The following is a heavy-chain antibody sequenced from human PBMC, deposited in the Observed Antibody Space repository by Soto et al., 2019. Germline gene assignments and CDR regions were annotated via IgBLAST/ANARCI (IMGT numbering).Heavy chain of an antibody. D-gene: IGHD3-16*02. CDR3: EAEMTFGKLSVV. V-gene: IGHV1-69*13. Sequence: SVKVSCKASGDTDTNYVISWVRQAPGQGLEWMGGIFPKFGTTYSAQKLQDRLTITADERTSTVYMQLSSLRLDDTAVYYCEAEMTFGKLSVVWGQGTTVTVSS. J-gene: IGHJ6*02. CDR1: GDTDTNYV. CDR2: IFPKFGTT.